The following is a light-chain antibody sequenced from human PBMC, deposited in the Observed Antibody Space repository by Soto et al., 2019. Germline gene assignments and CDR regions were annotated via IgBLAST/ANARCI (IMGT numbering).Light chain of an antibody. Sequence: QSALTQPPSASWTPGQRVTISCSGSSSNIGTNTVNWYQQFPGSAPQLLLYNTNQRPSGVPGRFSGSKSGTSASLAISGLQSEDEADYYCAAWDGSLDVVLFGGGTQLTVL. J-gene: IGLJ2*01. CDR3: AAWDGSLDVVL. V-gene: IGLV1-44*01. CDR2: NTN. CDR1: SSNIGTNT.